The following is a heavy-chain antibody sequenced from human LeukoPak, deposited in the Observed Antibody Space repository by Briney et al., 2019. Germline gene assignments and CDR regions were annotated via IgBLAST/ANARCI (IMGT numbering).Heavy chain of an antibody. CDR1: GGSISSGSYY. Sequence: TSETLSLTCTVSGGSISSGSYYWSWIRQPAGMGLEWIGRIHTSGSTNYNPSLKSRVTISVDTSKNQFSLKLSSVTAADTGVYYCARDSYYDSSGYGWGQGTLVTVSS. CDR3: ARDSYYDSSGYG. CDR2: IHTSGST. J-gene: IGHJ4*02. D-gene: IGHD3-22*01. V-gene: IGHV4-61*02.